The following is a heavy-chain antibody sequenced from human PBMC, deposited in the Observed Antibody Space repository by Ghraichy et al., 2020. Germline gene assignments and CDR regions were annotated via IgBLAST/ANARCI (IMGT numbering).Heavy chain of an antibody. CDR1: GFTFSSYS. D-gene: IGHD2/OR15-2a*01. CDR2: ISSSSSTI. J-gene: IGHJ2*01. V-gene: IGHV3-48*02. CDR3: ARKPIGQSMDTENDWYFDL. Sequence: GGSLRLSCAASGFTFSSYSMNWVRQAPGKGLEWVSYISSSSSTIYYADSVKGRFTISRDNAKNSLYLQMNSLRDEDTAVYYCARKPIGQSMDTENDWYFDLWGRGTLVTVSS.